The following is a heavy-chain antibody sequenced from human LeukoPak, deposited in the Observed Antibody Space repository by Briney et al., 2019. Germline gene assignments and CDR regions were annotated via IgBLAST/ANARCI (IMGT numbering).Heavy chain of an antibody. CDR1: GGSFSGYY. V-gene: IGHV4-34*01. J-gene: IGHJ4*02. Sequence: PSESLSLTCAVYGGSFSGYYWSWIRRPPGKGLEWIGEINHSGSTNYNPSLKSRVTISVDTSKNQFSLKLSSVTAADTAVYYCARSSYKWLRPVYFDYWGQETLVTVSS. CDR2: INHSGST. D-gene: IGHD5-12*01. CDR3: ARSSYKWLRPVYFDY.